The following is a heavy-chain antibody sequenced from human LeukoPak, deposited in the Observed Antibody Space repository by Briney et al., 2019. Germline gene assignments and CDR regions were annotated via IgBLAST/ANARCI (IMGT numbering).Heavy chain of an antibody. CDR1: GFAFSTYA. D-gene: IGHD3-9*01. Sequence: GRSLRLPCAASGFAFSTYAIHWVRQAPGKGLEWVAVTSYAGGDKYYADSVKGRFTISRDNSKNTVSLEMNSLRAEDTAVYYCARGGFFDILTGYYQTQYYYPMDVWGRGTTVTVSS. CDR2: TSYAGGDK. V-gene: IGHV3-30*04. CDR3: ARGGFFDILTGYYQTQYYYPMDV. J-gene: IGHJ6*02.